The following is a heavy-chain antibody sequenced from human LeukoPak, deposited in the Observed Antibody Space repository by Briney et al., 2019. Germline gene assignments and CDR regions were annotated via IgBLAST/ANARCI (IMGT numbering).Heavy chain of an antibody. J-gene: IGHJ6*03. CDR3: ARDTYYDFWSGYYKAPGSNYYYYYMDV. CDR1: GYTFTSYG. D-gene: IGHD3-3*01. V-gene: IGHV1-18*01. Sequence: ASVKVSCKASGYTFTSYGISWVRQAPGQGLEWMGWISSYNGNTNYAQKLQGRVTMTTDTSTSTAYMELRSLRSDDTAVYYCARDTYYDFWSGYYKAPGSNYYYYYMDVWGKGTTVTVSS. CDR2: ISSYNGNT.